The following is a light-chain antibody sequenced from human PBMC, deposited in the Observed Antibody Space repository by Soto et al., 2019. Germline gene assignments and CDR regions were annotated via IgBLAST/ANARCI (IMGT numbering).Light chain of an antibody. CDR1: SSNIGIDY. Sequence: QSALTQPPSVSAAPGQKVTISCSGSSSNIGIDYVSWYQQLPGTAPKLLIYEDNKRPSGIPDRFSGSKSGTSATLDITGLQTGDEADYYRGAWDTSLSGGIFGGGTQLTVL. J-gene: IGLJ2*01. CDR2: EDN. V-gene: IGLV1-51*02. CDR3: GAWDTSLSGGI.